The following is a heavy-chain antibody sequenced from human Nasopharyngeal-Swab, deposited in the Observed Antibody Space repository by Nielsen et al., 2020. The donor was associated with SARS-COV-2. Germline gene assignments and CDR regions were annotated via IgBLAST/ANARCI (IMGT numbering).Heavy chain of an antibody. V-gene: IGHV4-4*02. CDR2: IYHSGST. CDR1: GGSISSNNW. D-gene: IGHD3-9*01. Sequence: SETLSLTCAVSGGSISSNNWWSWVRQPPGKGLGWIGEIYHSGSTNYSPSLKSRVTVSVDKSKNQFSLKLSSVTAADTAVYYCARGEYDILTGYYTFDYWGQGTLLTVSS. CDR3: ARGEYDILTGYYTFDY. J-gene: IGHJ4*02.